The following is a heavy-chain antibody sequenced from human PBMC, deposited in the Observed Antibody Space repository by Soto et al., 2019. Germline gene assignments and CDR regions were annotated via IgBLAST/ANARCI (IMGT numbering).Heavy chain of an antibody. Sequence: QGQLVQSGAEVKKPGSSVKVSCKASGGTFSSYAISWVRQAPGQGLEWMGGIIPIPGTANYAQKFQGRVTITADESTSTAYMELSSLRSEATAVYYCARSQGSSTSLEIYYYYYYGMDVWGQGTTVTVSS. CDR3: ARSQGSSTSLEIYYYYYYGMDV. CDR1: GGTFSSYA. CDR2: IIPIPGTA. J-gene: IGHJ6*02. V-gene: IGHV1-69*01. D-gene: IGHD2-2*01.